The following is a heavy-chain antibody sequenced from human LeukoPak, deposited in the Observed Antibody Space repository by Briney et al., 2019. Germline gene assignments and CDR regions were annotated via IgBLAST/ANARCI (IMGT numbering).Heavy chain of an antibody. CDR1: GYTFTGYY. CDR2: INPNSGGT. D-gene: IGHD2-2*01. CDR3: ASPNKHQLLGFGY. J-gene: IGHJ4*02. V-gene: IGHV1-2*02. Sequence: ASVTVSCKASGYTFTGYYMHWVRQAPGQGLEWMGWINPNSGGTNYAQKFQGRVTMTRDTSISTAYMELSRLRSDDTAVYYCASPNKHQLLGFGYWGQGTLVTVSS.